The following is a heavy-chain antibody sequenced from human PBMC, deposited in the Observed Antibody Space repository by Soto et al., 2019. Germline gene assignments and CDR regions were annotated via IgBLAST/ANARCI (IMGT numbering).Heavy chain of an antibody. Sequence: ASVKVSCKASGYTFTSYYMHWVRQAPGQGLEWMGIINPSGGSTSYAQKFQGRVTMTRDTSTSTVYMELSSLRSEDTAVYYCARVAGDYYDSSGPHFDYWGQGTLVTVSS. J-gene: IGHJ4*02. CDR1: GYTFTSYY. V-gene: IGHV1-46*01. CDR3: ARVAGDYYDSSGPHFDY. CDR2: INPSGGST. D-gene: IGHD3-22*01.